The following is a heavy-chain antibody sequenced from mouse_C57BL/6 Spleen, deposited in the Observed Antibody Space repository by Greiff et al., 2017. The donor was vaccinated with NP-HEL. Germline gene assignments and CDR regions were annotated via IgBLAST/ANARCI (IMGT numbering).Heavy chain of an antibody. CDR2: IDPNSGGT. V-gene: IGHV1-72*01. Sequence: QVQLKQPGAELVKPGASVKLSCKASGYTFTSYWMHWVKQRPGRGLEWIGRIDPNSGGTKYNEKFKSKATLTVDKPSSTAYMQLSSLTSGDSAVYYCARGTGSSYGDYAMDYWGQGTSVTVSS. CDR1: GYTFTSYW. CDR3: ARGTGSSYGDYAMDY. D-gene: IGHD1-1*01. J-gene: IGHJ4*01.